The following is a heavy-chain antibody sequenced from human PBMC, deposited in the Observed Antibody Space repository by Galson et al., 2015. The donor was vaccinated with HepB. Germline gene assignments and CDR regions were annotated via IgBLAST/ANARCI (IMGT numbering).Heavy chain of an antibody. CDR2: INHSGST. V-gene: IGHV4-34*01. D-gene: IGHD6-19*01. CDR1: GGSFSGYY. J-gene: IGHJ5*02. CDR3: ARAPAVAGTWWFDP. Sequence: ETLSLTCAVYGGSFSGYYWSWIRQPPGKGLEWIGEINHSGSTNYNPSLKSRVTISVDTSKNQFSLKLSSVTAADTAVYYCARAPAVAGTWWFDPWGQGTLVTVSS.